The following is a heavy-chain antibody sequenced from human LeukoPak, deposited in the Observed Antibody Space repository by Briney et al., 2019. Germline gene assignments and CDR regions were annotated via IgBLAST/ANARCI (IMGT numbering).Heavy chain of an antibody. CDR2: INPDGSEK. V-gene: IGHV3-7*01. CDR3: LPGTGY. Sequence: GGSLRLSCAASGFTFSSYWMNWVRQAPGKGLEWVANINPDGSEKHYVDSVKGQFSISRDNANNLLYLQMNSLRAADTAVYYCLPGTGYWGQGTLVTVSS. D-gene: IGHD6-13*01. CDR1: GFTFSSYW. J-gene: IGHJ4*02.